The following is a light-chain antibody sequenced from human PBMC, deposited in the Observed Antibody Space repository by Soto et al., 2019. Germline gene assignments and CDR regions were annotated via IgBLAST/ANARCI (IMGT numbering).Light chain of an antibody. CDR1: SSDVGGYNY. V-gene: IGLV2-8*01. J-gene: IGLJ1*01. Sequence: QSVLTQPPSASGSPGQSVAISCTGTSSDVGGYNYVSWYQQHPGKAPKLMIYEVNKRPSGVPDRFSGSKSGNTASLTISGLQSEDEADYYCCSYAGSYVFGTGTKVTVL. CDR2: EVN. CDR3: CSYAGSYV.